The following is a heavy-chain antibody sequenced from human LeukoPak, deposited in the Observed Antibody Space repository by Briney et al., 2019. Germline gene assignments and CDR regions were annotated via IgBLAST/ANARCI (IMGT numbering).Heavy chain of an antibody. V-gene: IGHV3-9*01. D-gene: IGHD5-24*01. CDR1: GFTFDYYA. CDR2: ISWNSGSI. J-gene: IGHJ4*02. Sequence: GGSLRLSCAASGFTFDYYAMHWVRQAPGKGLEWVSGISWNSGSIGYADSVKGRFTIFRDNAKNSLYLQMNSLRAEDTALYYCAKEGERDGYFDYWGQGTLVTVSS. CDR3: AKEGERDGYFDY.